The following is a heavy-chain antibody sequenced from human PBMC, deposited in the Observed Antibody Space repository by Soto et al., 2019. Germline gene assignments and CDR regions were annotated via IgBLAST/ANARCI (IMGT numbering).Heavy chain of an antibody. CDR3: GRGLYPQVRGFTGY. Sequence: WNPSETLSLTCAVYGGSFSGYYWSWIRQPPGKGLEWIGEINHSGSTNYKPAPKGRVTISVDPSKNKFSRKLTSVPAAATVFFSCGRGLYPQVRGFTGYWGRGTQVPVSS. J-gene: IGHJ4*02. CDR2: INHSGST. V-gene: IGHV4-34*01. CDR1: GGSFSGYY. D-gene: IGHD3-10*01.